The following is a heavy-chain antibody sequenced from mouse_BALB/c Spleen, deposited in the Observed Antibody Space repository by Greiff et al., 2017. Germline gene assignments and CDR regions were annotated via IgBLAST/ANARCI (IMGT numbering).Heavy chain of an antibody. Sequence: QVQLKESGPGLVAPSQSLSITCTVSGFSLTSYGVHWVRQPPGKGLEWLGVIWAGGSTNYNSALMSRLSISKDNSKSQVFLKMNSLQTDDTAMYYCARAAYGNYWFAYWGQGTLVTVSA. CDR2: IWAGGST. D-gene: IGHD2-1*01. V-gene: IGHV2-9*02. CDR3: ARAAYGNYWFAY. CDR1: GFSLTSYG. J-gene: IGHJ3*01.